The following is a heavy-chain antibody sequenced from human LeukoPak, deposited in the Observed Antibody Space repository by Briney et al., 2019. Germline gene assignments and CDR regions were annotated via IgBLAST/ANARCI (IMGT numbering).Heavy chain of an antibody. D-gene: IGHD6-13*01. V-gene: IGHV1-8*01. CDR2: MSPNSGDT. CDR3: ARGSQQPEPNPLDY. CDR1: GYTFTTHD. J-gene: IGHJ4*02. Sequence: ASVKVSCRASGYTFTTHDINWVRQATGQGLEWLGWMSPNSGDTGYAQKFQGRVTMTSDSSISTAYMELSSLRSEDTAIYYCARGSQQPEPNPLDYWGQGTLVTVSS.